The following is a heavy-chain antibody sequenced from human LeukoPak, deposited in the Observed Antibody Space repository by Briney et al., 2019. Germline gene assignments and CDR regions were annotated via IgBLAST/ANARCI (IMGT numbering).Heavy chain of an antibody. J-gene: IGHJ3*02. V-gene: IGHV1-69*06. D-gene: IGHD2-15*01. Sequence: GASVKVSCKASGGTFSSYAISWVRQAPGQGLEWMGGIIPIFGTANYAQKFQGRVTITADKSTSTAYMELSSLRSEDTAVYYCAREEWGIVVVVAATFDAFDIWGQGTMVTVSS. CDR1: GGTFSSYA. CDR2: IIPIFGTA. CDR3: AREEWGIVVVVAATFDAFDI.